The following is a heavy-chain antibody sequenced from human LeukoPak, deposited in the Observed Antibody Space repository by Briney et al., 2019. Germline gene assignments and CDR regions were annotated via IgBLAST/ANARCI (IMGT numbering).Heavy chain of an antibody. J-gene: IGHJ4*02. CDR1: GFTFSSYW. Sequence: PGGSLRLSCAASGFTFSSYWMSWVRQAPGKGLEWVANIKQDGSEKYYVDSVKGRFTISRDNAKNSLYLQMNSLRAEDTAVYYCARHGRRTKQLVFWGFDYWGQGTLVTVSS. V-gene: IGHV3-7*01. CDR3: ARHGRRTKQLVFWGFDY. D-gene: IGHD6-6*01. CDR2: IKQDGSEK.